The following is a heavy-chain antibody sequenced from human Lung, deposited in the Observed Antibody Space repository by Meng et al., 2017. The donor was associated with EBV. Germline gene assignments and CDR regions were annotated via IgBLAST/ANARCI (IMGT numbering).Heavy chain of an antibody. CDR3: AVTRYCSGGSCFDY. Sequence: HVQLHESGPHLVKPSQTLSLTCTVSGCSITSGAYYWSWIRQPPRNGLEWIGYIYYSGTIYYDPSLKSRVTISVDTSKNQFSLKLSSVTAADTAVYYCAVTRYCSGGSCFDYWGQGTLVTVSS. CDR2: IYYSGTI. J-gene: IGHJ4*02. V-gene: IGHV4-30-4*01. CDR1: GCSITSGAYY. D-gene: IGHD2-15*01.